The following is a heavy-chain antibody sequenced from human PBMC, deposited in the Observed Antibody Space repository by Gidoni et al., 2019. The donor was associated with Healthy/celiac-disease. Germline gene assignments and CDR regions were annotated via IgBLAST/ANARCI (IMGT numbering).Heavy chain of an antibody. D-gene: IGHD4-4*01. Sequence: EVQLVESGGGLIQPGGSLRLSCAASGFTVSSNYMSWVRQAPGKGLEWVSFIYSGGSTYYADSVKGRFTISRDNSKNTLYLQMNSLRAEDTAVYYCARELLDDYSNYYYYYGMDVWGQGTTVTVSS. CDR3: ARELLDDYSNYYYYYGMDV. CDR2: IYSGGST. J-gene: IGHJ6*02. V-gene: IGHV3-53*01. CDR1: GFTVSSNY.